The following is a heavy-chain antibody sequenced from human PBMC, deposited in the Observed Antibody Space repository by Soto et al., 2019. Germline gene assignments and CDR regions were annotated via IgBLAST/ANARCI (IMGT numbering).Heavy chain of an antibody. V-gene: IGHV4-59*08. CDR3: AKSNNWFGALAFDI. CDR2: IYYSGGT. D-gene: IGHD3-10*01. J-gene: IGHJ3*02. Sequence: PSETLSLTCTVSGGSISSYYWSWIRQPPGKGLEWIGHIYYSGGTDYNPSLKSRVTISVDTSKNQFSLKLSSMTAADTAVYYCAKSNNWFGALAFDIWGQGTMVTVSS. CDR1: GGSISSYY.